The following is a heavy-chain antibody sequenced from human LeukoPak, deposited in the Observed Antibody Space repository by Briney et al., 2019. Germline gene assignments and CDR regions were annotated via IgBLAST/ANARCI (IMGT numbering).Heavy chain of an antibody. CDR3: ARAYDSSAREYYFDY. Sequence: SETLSLTCTVPGGSISSYYWSWIRQPPGKGLEWIGYIYYSGSTNYNPSLKSRVTISVDTSKNQFSLKLSSVTAADTAVYYCARAYDSSAREYYFDYWGQGTLVTVSS. V-gene: IGHV4-59*01. D-gene: IGHD3-22*01. J-gene: IGHJ4*02. CDR2: IYYSGST. CDR1: GGSISSYY.